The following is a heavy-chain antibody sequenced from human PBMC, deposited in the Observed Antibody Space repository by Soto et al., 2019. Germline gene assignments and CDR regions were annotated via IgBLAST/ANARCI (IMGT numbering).Heavy chain of an antibody. V-gene: IGHV3-23*01. CDR3: ASADGLLELNWFDP. Sequence: EVQLLESGGGLVQPGGSLRLSCAASGFTFSSYAMSWVRQAPGKGLEWVAAISGSGGSTYYAESVKGRFTSSRDNSKNTLYLQMNSLRAGDTAVYYCASADGLLELNWFDPWGQGTLVTVSS. D-gene: IGHD2-15*01. CDR2: ISGSGGST. CDR1: GFTFSSYA. J-gene: IGHJ5*02.